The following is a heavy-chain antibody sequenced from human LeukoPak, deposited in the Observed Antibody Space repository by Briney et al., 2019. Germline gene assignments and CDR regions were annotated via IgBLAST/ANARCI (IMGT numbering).Heavy chain of an antibody. CDR1: GGSISSYY. J-gene: IGHJ4*02. CDR3: ARGVNSGYVSLVRTFDY. D-gene: IGHD5-12*01. V-gene: IGHV4-34*01. Sequence: PSETLSLTCTVSGGSISSYYWSWIRQPPGKGLEWIGEINHSGSTNYNPSLKSRVTISVDTSKNQFSLKLSSVTAADTAVYYCARGVNSGYVSLVRTFDYWGQGTLVTVSS. CDR2: INHSGST.